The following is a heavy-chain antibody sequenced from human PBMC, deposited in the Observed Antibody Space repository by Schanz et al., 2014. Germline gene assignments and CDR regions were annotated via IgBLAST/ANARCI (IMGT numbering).Heavy chain of an antibody. J-gene: IGHJ3*02. CDR2: ISAYNGNT. V-gene: IGHV1-18*01. CDR1: GYTFTSYG. D-gene: IGHD2-21*01. Sequence: QVQLVQSGAEVKKPGASVKVSCKASGYTFTSYGISWVRQAPGQGLEWMGWISAYNGNTKYPQKLQGRVTMTTDTSTSTAYMALTDLRSDDTAVYYCARDLPYCDGGKCYSDGFDIWGQGTLVTISS. CDR3: ARDLPYCDGGKCYSDGFDI.